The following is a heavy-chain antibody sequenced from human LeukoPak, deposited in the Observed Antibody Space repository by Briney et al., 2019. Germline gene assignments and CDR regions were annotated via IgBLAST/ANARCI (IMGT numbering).Heavy chain of an antibody. CDR1: GFTFSSYE. CDR2: ISSGGGAT. D-gene: IGHD1-20*01. Sequence: PGGSLRLSCAASGFTFSSYEMNWVRQAPGKGLEWVSFISSGGGATYYVDSVKGRLTISRDNAKNSLYLQMNSLRADDTAVYYCARVTGYWDSGNYYFDGWGQGALVSVSS. V-gene: IGHV3-48*03. CDR3: ARVTGYWDSGNYYFDG. J-gene: IGHJ4*02.